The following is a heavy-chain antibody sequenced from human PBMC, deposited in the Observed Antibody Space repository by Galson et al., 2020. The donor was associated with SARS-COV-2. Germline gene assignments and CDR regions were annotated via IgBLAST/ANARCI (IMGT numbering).Heavy chain of an antibody. D-gene: IGHD3-22*01. J-gene: IGHJ6*03. V-gene: IGHV4-34*01. CDR1: SGYY. CDR2: INHSGST. Sequence: SGYYWSWIRQPPGKGLEWIGEINHSGSTNYNPSLKSRVTISVDTSKNQFSLKLSSVTAADTAVYYCARVTSGVTMIVVVKTYYYYYMDVWGKGTTVTVSS. CDR3: ARVTSGVTMIVVVKTYYYYYMDV.